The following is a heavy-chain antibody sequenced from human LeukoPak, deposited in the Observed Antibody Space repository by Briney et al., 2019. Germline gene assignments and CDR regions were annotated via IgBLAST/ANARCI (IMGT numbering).Heavy chain of an antibody. Sequence: ASVKVSCKVSKYTLTELSMHWVRQTPGKGLEWMGGFDPEDGETIYAQKFQGRVTMTEDTSTDTAYMELSSLRSEDTAVYYCARARIVGASFDYWGQGTLVTVSS. D-gene: IGHD1-26*01. J-gene: IGHJ4*02. CDR3: ARARIVGASFDY. CDR2: FDPEDGET. CDR1: KYTLTELS. V-gene: IGHV1-24*01.